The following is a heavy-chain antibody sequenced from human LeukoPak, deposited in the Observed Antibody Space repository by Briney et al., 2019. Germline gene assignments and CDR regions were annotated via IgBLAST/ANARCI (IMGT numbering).Heavy chain of an antibody. CDR1: GFTFNIYT. CDR3: ARDSAGMGSSGYPDY. J-gene: IGHJ4*02. D-gene: IGHD3-22*01. CDR2: IGSSSRYI. V-gene: IGHV3-21*01. Sequence: PGGSLRLSCAASGFTFNIYTMTWVRQAPGKGLEWVSSIGSSSRYIYYADSVKGRFTISRDNDKNSVYLQMNSLRDEDTAVYYCARDSAGMGSSGYPDYWGQGTLVTVSS.